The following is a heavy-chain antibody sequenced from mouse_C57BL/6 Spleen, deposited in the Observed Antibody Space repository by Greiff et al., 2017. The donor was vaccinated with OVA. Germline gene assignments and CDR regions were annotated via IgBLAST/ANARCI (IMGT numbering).Heavy chain of an antibody. J-gene: IGHJ4*01. V-gene: IGHV1-15*01. Sequence: VKLVESGAELVRPGASVTLSCKASGYTFTDYEMHWVKQTPVHGLEWIGAIDPETGGTAYNQKFKGKAILTADKSSSTAYMELRSLTSEDSAVYYCTRGGKYYAMDYWGQGTSVTVSS. CDR2: IDPETGGT. D-gene: IGHD1-1*02. CDR3: TRGGKYYAMDY. CDR1: GYTFTDYE.